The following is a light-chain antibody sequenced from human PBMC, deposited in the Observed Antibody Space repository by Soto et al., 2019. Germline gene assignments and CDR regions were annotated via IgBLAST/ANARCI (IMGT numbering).Light chain of an antibody. V-gene: IGKV1-39*01. Sequence: EIHITQSPSSLSASVGDRVRITCQAGQNINNYLNWYQQKPGKAPKLLIFAASSLQSGVPSRFSGSRSGPDFTLTISSLQPEDFATYYCQEASRSPITFGQGTRLEI. CDR3: QEASRSPIT. J-gene: IGKJ5*01. CDR1: QNINNY. CDR2: AAS.